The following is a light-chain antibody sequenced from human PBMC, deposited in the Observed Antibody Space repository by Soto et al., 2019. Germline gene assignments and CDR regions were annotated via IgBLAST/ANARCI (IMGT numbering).Light chain of an antibody. J-gene: IGKJ1*01. CDR1: QSVTNDY. Sequence: EMVLTKNPGTLSLSPVDRAAVACRASQSVTNDYVAWVQQKPGQTPRLLTYRVSSRATGIPDRFSRSRSGTDFTLTISRLEPEDFAMYYCLHHGSSLWTFGQGTKVDIK. V-gene: IGKV3-20*01. CDR2: RVS. CDR3: LHHGSSLWT.